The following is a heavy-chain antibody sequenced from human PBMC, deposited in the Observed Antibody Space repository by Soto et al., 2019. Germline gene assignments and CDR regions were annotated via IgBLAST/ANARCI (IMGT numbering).Heavy chain of an antibody. D-gene: IGHD3-10*01. Sequence: QVQLVQSGAEVKKPGASVKVSCKASGYTFTSYGISWVRQAPGQGLEWMGWISAYNGNTNYAQKLQGRVTMTPDTSTSTAYMELRRLRSDDTAVYYCARITMVRGVIITGVDYWGQGTLVTVSS. V-gene: IGHV1-18*01. CDR1: GYTFTSYG. CDR3: ARITMVRGVIITGVDY. CDR2: ISAYNGNT. J-gene: IGHJ4*02.